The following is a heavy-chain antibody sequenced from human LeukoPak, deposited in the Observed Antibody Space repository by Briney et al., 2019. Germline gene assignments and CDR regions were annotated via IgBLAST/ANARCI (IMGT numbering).Heavy chain of an antibody. CDR1: GLTVTDYY. D-gene: IGHD2-15*01. CDR3: AKEWSAFDI. V-gene: IGHV3-11*04. CDR2: IGGSASNI. J-gene: IGHJ3*02. Sequence: GGSLRLSCAASGLTVTDYYMHWLRQAPGKGLEWVSFIGGSASNIYYADSVKGRFTISRANAKNSLYLQMNSLRAEDTAVYYCAKEWSAFDIWGQGTMVTVSS.